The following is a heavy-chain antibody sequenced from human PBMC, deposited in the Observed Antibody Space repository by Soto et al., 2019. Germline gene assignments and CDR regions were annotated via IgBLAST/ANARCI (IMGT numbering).Heavy chain of an antibody. CDR2: ISYDGSNK. V-gene: IGHV3-30*18. D-gene: IGHD6-19*01. CDR1: GFTFSSYG. CDR3: AKDLPRIAVAGPFDY. Sequence: QVQLVESGGGVVQPGRSLRLSCAASGFTFSSYGMHWVRQAPGKGLEWVAVISYDGSNKYYADSVKGRFTISRDNSKNTLYLQMNSLRAEDTAVYYCAKDLPRIAVAGPFDYWGQGTLVTVSS. J-gene: IGHJ4*02.